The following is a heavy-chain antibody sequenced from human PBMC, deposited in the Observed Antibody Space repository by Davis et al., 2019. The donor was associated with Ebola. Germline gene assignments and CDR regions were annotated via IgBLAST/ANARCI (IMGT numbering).Heavy chain of an antibody. CDR3: ARDNGGSSPHYYYYYGMDV. V-gene: IGHV1-18*01. CDR2: ISAYNGNT. Sequence: AASVKVSCKASGYTFTSYGISWVRQAPGQGLEWMGWISAYNGNTNYAQKLQGRVTMTTDTSTSTAYMELRSLRSDDTAVYYCARDNGGSSPHYYYYYGMDVWGQGTTVTVSS. CDR1: GYTFTSYG. J-gene: IGHJ6*02. D-gene: IGHD6-6*01.